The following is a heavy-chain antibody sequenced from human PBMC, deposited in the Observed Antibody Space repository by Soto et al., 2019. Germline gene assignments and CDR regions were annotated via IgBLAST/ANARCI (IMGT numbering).Heavy chain of an antibody. CDR3: AKFGCSGGSCYSPRGYYPN. Sequence: GGSLRLSCAAPGFTFSSYAMSWVRQAPGKGLEWVSAISGSGGSTYYADSVKGRFTISRDNSKNTLYLQMNSLRAEDTAVYYCAKFGCSGGSCYSPRGYYPNWGQGTLVTVSS. CDR1: GFTFSSYA. J-gene: IGHJ4*02. V-gene: IGHV3-23*01. CDR2: ISGSGGST. D-gene: IGHD2-15*01.